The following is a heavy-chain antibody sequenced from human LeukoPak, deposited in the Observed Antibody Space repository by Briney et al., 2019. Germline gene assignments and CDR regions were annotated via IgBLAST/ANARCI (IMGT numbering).Heavy chain of an antibody. CDR2: ISWNSGSI. D-gene: IGHD1-26*01. Sequence: GRSLRLSCAASGFTFDDYAMHWVRQAPGKGLEWVSGISWNSGSIGYADSVKGRFTISRDNAKNSLYLQMNSLRAEDTALYYCAKDKDSYCDPMFDYWGQGTLVTVSS. CDR3: AKDKDSYCDPMFDY. V-gene: IGHV3-9*01. CDR1: GFTFDDYA. J-gene: IGHJ4*02.